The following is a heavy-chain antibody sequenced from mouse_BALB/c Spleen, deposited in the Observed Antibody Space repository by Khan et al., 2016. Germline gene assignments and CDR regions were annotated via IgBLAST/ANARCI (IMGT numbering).Heavy chain of an antibody. J-gene: IGHJ3*01. V-gene: IGHV2-9*02. CDR1: GFSLTNSG. CDR2: IWAGGST. CDR3: ARDNQEYDAWFAS. D-gene: IGHD2-14*01. Sequence: QVQLKQSGPGLVAPSQSLSITCTVSGFSLTNSGVHWVRQPPGNGLDWLGVIWAGGSTVYNPALKCRLCITPDTSQNQVFLKLNSLNTDDTATYYCARDNQEYDAWFASWGQGTLVTVSA.